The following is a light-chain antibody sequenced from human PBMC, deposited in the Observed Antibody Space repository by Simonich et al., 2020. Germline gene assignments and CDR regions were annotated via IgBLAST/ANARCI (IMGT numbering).Light chain of an antibody. J-gene: IGKJ1*01. CDR3: QQYYSTPWT. Sequence: DIVMTQSPDSLAVSLGERATINSKSSQSVLYSSNNKNYLAWYQLKPGQPPKLLIYWAATRESGVPDRFSGSGSGTDFTLTISSLQAEDVAVYYCQQYYSTPWTFGQGTKVEIK. CDR2: WAA. V-gene: IGKV4-1*01. CDR1: QSVLYSSNNKNY.